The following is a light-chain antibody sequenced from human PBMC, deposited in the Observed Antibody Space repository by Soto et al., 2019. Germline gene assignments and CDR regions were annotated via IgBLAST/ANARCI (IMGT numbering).Light chain of an antibody. V-gene: IGKV3-11*01. CDR2: DAS. Sequence: IVLTQSTETLSLSPGERATLSCRASQSVSSYLAWYQQKPGQAPRLLIYDASNRATGIPARFSGSGSGTDFTLTISSLEPEDFAAYHCQQRINWPLLITFCQGTRLEIK. J-gene: IGKJ5*01. CDR1: QSVSSY. CDR3: QQRINWPLLIT.